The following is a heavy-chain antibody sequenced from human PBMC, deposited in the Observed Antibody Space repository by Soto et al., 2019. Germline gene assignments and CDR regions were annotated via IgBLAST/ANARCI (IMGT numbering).Heavy chain of an antibody. CDR1: GGSISSGDYF. D-gene: IGHD2-21*02. CDR3: ARGPPRLLTDFYYSLDV. CDR2: FYYSGSV. Sequence: QVQLQESGPGLVKPSQTLSLTCTVSGGSISSGDYFWSWIRQPPGKGLEWIGYFYYSGSVYYNSSLRSRGNTLFGDTSKNPFSLTLNSVTAADTAVYYCARGPPRLLTDFYYSLDVWGQGTTVSVSS. V-gene: IGHV4-30-4*01. J-gene: IGHJ6*02.